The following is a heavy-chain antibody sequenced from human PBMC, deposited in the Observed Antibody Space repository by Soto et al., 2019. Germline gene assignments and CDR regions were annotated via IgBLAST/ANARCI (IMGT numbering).Heavy chain of an antibody. V-gene: IGHV3-23*01. D-gene: IGHD3-3*01. J-gene: IGHJ5*02. CDR3: AKGALNTHYDFWSGYANWFDP. Sequence: GGSLRLSCAASGFTFSSYAMSWVRQAPGKGLEWVSAISGSGGSTYYADSVKGRFTISRDNSKNTLYLQMNSLRAEDTAVYYCAKGALNTHYDFWSGYANWFDPWGQGTLVTVSS. CDR1: GFTFSSYA. CDR2: ISGSGGST.